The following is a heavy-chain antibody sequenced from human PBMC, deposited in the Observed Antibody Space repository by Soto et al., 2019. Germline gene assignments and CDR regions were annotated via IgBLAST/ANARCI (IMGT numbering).Heavy chain of an antibody. CDR1: GFTSSSYG. V-gene: IGHV3-30*18. CDR3: AKDIPGTWGYFDY. J-gene: IGHJ4*02. Sequence: GGSLRLSCAASGFTSSSYGMHWVRQAPGKGLEWVTLISYDGSDKFYADSVKGRFTISRDNSKNTLYLQMNRLRAEDTAVYYCAKDIPGTWGYFDYWGQGIRVTVS. CDR2: ISYDGSDK. D-gene: IGHD1-7*01.